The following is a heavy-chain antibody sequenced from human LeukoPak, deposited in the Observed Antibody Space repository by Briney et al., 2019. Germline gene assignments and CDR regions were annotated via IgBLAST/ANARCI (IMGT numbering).Heavy chain of an antibody. V-gene: IGHV1-69*05. J-gene: IGHJ3*02. D-gene: IGHD3-22*01. Sequence: GSSVKVSCKASGGTFSSYAISWVRQAPGQGLEWMGRIIPIFGTANYAQKFQGRVTITTDESTSTAYMELSSLRSEDTAVYYFARADYYDSSGYLIWGQGTMVTVSS. CDR3: ARADYYDSSGYLI. CDR1: GGTFSSYA. CDR2: IIPIFGTA.